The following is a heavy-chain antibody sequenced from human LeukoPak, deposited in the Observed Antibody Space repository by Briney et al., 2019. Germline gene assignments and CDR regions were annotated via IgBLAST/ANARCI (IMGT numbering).Heavy chain of an antibody. CDR2: THYSGST. CDR3: ARKEDIVATIGWFDP. Sequence: PSETLSLTCTVSGGSVTTYYWSWIRQPPGRGLEWIGYTHYSGSTNYNPSLKRRATMSVDTSKNQVSLKLSSVTAADTAVYYCARKEDIVATIGWFDPWGQGTLVTVSS. J-gene: IGHJ5*02. V-gene: IGHV4-59*08. CDR1: GGSVTTYY. D-gene: IGHD5-12*01.